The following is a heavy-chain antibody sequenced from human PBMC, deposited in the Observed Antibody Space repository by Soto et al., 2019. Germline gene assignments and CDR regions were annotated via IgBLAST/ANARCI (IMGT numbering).Heavy chain of an antibody. CDR1: GFTFSSYA. Sequence: QVQLVESGGGVVQPGRSLRLSCAASGFTFSSYAMHWVRQAPGKGLERVAVISYDGSNKYYADSVKGRFTISRDNSKNTLYLQMNSLRAEDTAVYYCAREGGSGYYLDYWGQGTLVTVSS. V-gene: IGHV3-30-3*01. CDR2: ISYDGSNK. J-gene: IGHJ4*02. CDR3: AREGGSGYYLDY. D-gene: IGHD3-22*01.